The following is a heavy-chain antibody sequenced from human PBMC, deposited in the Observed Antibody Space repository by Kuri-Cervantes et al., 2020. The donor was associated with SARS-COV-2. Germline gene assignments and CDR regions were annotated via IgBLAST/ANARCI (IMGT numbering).Heavy chain of an antibody. CDR3: VKDECSSTSCYTGGYYYYYYGMDV. V-gene: IGHV3-30*18. D-gene: IGHD2-2*02. J-gene: IGHJ6*02. CDR1: GFSFSDYA. Sequence: LSLTCGASGFSFSDYAIHWVRRAPGKGLEWLAVISFDGSQKYFEESVKGRFTISRDNSKNTLYLQMSSLRAEDTAVYYCVKDECSSTSCYTGGYYYYYYGMDVWGQGTTVTVSS. CDR2: ISFDGSQK.